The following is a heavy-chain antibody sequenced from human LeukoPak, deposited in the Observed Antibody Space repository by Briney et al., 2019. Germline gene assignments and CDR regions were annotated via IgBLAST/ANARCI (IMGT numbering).Heavy chain of an antibody. CDR3: ARIKLDSSGYYYSSYYFDY. Sequence: PSETLSLTCAVYGRSFSGYYWSWIRQPPGKGLEWIGEINHSGSTNYNPSLKSRVTISVDTSKNQFSLKLSSVTAADTAVYYCARIKLDSSGYYYSSYYFDYWGQGTLVTVSS. CDR2: INHSGST. CDR1: GRSFSGYY. D-gene: IGHD3-22*01. V-gene: IGHV4-34*01. J-gene: IGHJ4*02.